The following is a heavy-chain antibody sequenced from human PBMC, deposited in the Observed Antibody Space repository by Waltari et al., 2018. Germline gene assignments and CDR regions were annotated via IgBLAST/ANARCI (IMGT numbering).Heavy chain of an antibody. V-gene: IGHV3-48*04. J-gene: IGHJ4*02. Sequence: EVQLVESGGGLVQPGGSRRLSCAASGFTFSSYSMNWVRQAPGKGLEWVSYISSSSSTIYYADSVKGRFTISRDNAKNSLYLQMNSLRAEDTAVYYCARDESGFDYWGQGTLVTVSS. CDR3: ARDESGFDY. CDR1: GFTFSSYS. D-gene: IGHD3-3*01. CDR2: ISSSSSTI.